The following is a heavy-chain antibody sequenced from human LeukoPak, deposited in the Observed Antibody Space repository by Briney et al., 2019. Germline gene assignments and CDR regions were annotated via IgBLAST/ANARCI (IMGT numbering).Heavy chain of an antibody. CDR2: ISYDGSNK. CDR1: GFTFSSYA. Sequence: GRSLRLSCAASGFTFSSYAMHWVRQAPGKGLEWVAVISYDGSNKYYADSVKGRFTISRDNSKNTLYLQMNSLRAEDTAVYYCARDFSPKPDYDYVWGSYRFNWFDPWGQGTLVTVSS. D-gene: IGHD3-16*02. CDR3: ARDFSPKPDYDYVWGSYRFNWFDP. V-gene: IGHV3-30*04. J-gene: IGHJ5*02.